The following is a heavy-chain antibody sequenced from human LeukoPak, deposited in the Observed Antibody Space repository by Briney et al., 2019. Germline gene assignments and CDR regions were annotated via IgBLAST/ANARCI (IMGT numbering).Heavy chain of an antibody. J-gene: IGHJ4*02. CDR2: IKQDGSEK. CDR1: EFTFSSYW. D-gene: IGHD2-2*01. CDR3: ARDLAVYCSSTSCNDY. V-gene: IGHV3-7*04. Sequence: GGSLRLSCAASEFTFSSYWMSWVRQAPGKGLEWVANIKQDGSEKYYVDSVKGRFTISRDNAKNSLYLQMNSLRAEDTAVYYCARDLAVYCSSTSCNDYWGQGTLVTVSS.